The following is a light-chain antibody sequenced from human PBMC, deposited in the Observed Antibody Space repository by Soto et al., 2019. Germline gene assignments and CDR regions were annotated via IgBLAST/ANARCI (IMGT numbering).Light chain of an antibody. CDR2: GAS. J-gene: IGKJ5*01. CDR3: QQYAGPPTT. CDR1: QTVSNNY. V-gene: IGKV3-20*01. Sequence: EIVLTQSPGTLSLSPGARATLSCRASQTVSNNYLAWCQQKPGQAHRVIMYGASRRATGIPDRFSGGGSGTDFTLTISRLEPEDFAVYFCQQYAGPPTTVGQGARLDNK.